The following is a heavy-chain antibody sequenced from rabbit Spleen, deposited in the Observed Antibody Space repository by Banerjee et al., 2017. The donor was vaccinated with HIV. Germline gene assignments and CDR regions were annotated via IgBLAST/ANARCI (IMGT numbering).Heavy chain of an antibody. V-gene: IGHV1S40*01. CDR2: IAGSSSGFT. CDR1: GFSFSSNDY. Sequence: QSLEESGGDLVKPGASLTLTCTASGFSFSSNDYMCWVRQAPGKGLEWISCIAGSSSGFTYSATWAKCRFTCSKTSSTTVTLQMTLLTAADTATYFCASDTSSSFSSYGMDLWGPGTLFTVS. J-gene: IGHJ6*01. CDR3: ASDTSSSFSSYGMDL. D-gene: IGHD1-1*01.